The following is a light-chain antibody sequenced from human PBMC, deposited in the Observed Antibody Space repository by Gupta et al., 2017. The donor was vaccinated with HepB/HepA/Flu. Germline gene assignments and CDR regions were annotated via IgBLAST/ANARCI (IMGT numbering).Light chain of an antibody. Sequence: QSALTQPRSVSGSPGQSVTLSRTGTSSDVGGYNYVSWYQQHPGKAPKLMIYDVSKRPSGVPDRFSGSKSGNTASLTISGLQAEDEADYYCCSYAGSYTFGVVFGGGTKLTVL. CDR3: CSYAGSYTFGVV. V-gene: IGLV2-11*01. CDR2: DVS. J-gene: IGLJ2*01. CDR1: SSDVGGYNY.